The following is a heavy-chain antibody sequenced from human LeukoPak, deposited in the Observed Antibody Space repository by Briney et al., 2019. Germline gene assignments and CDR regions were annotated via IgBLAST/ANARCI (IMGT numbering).Heavy chain of an antibody. J-gene: IGHJ3*02. CDR2: ISWNSGSI. D-gene: IGHD6-13*01. CDR3: AKDISPGIAAPFDI. V-gene: IGHV3-9*01. Sequence: GWSLRLSCAASGFTFDDYAMHWVRQAPGKGLEWVSGISWNSGSIGYADSVKGRFTISRDNAKNSLYLQMNSLRAEDTALYYCAKDISPGIAAPFDIWGQGTMVTVSS. CDR1: GFTFDDYA.